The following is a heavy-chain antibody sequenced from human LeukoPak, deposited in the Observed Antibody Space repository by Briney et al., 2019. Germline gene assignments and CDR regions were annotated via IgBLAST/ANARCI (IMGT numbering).Heavy chain of an antibody. CDR3: ARTSGSYLEIAFDI. J-gene: IGHJ3*02. D-gene: IGHD1-26*01. V-gene: IGHV4-61*05. Sequence: SETLSLTCTVSGGSISSSSYYWGWIRQPPGKGLEWIGYIYYSGSTNYNPSLKSRVTISVDTSKNQFSLKLNSVTAADTAVYYCARTSGSYLEIAFDIWGQGTMVTVSS. CDR2: IYYSGST. CDR1: GGSISSSSYY.